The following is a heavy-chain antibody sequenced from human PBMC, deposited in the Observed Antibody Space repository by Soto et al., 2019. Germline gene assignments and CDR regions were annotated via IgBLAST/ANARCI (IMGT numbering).Heavy chain of an antibody. CDR1: GFTFSSYA. CDR2: ISYDGSNK. J-gene: IGHJ4*02. V-gene: IGHV3-30-3*01. Sequence: XGSLRRSCSAAGFTFSSYAMHWVRQAPGKGLEWVAVISYDGSNKYYADSVKGRFTISRDSSKNTLYLQMNSLRAEDTAVYYCAREATKVVVAAMFDYWGQGNLVTVSS. D-gene: IGHD2-15*01. CDR3: AREATKVVVAAMFDY.